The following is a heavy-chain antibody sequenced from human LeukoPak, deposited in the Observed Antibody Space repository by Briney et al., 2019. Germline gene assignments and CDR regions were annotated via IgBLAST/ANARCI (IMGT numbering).Heavy chain of an antibody. Sequence: SETLSLTCTVSGGSISSYYWSWIRQPPGKGLEWIGYIYYSGSTNYNPSLKSRVTISVDTSKNQFSLKLSSVTAADTAVYYCARVPRDYCSSTSCYQGYYFDYWGQGTLVTVSS. CDR3: ARVPRDYCSSTSCYQGYYFDY. CDR1: GGSISSYY. V-gene: IGHV4-59*01. CDR2: IYYSGST. D-gene: IGHD2-2*01. J-gene: IGHJ4*02.